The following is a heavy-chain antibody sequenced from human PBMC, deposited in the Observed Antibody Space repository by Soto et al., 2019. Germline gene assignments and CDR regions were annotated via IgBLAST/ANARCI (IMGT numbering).Heavy chain of an antibody. Sequence: QVQLQESGPGLVKPSETLSLTYTVSGASISSYFWSWIRQPPGKGLEWIGYIFYSGSTNYNPSLKSRVTISRDTSKNQFSLNLSSVTAADTAVYYCAMRYSGRKGIDHWGQGTLVTVSS. J-gene: IGHJ4*02. CDR2: IFYSGST. CDR1: GASISSYF. V-gene: IGHV4-59*01. D-gene: IGHD5-12*01. CDR3: AMRYSGRKGIDH.